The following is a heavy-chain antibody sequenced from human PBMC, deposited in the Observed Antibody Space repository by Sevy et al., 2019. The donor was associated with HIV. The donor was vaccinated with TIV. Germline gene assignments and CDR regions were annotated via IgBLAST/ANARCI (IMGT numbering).Heavy chain of an antibody. CDR1: GFTLSTHV. V-gene: IGHV3-30*03. D-gene: IGHD4-17*01. CDR3: ARDPRLYGDNVEGFDS. CDR2: ISYDESTK. J-gene: IGHJ4*02. Sequence: GGSLRLSCEVSGFTLSTHVMHWVRQAPGKGLDWVAAISYDESTKYYADSVKGRFTISRDNSKNSLFLQMKSLTPEDTAVHYCARDPRLYGDNVEGFDSWGQGTLVTVSS.